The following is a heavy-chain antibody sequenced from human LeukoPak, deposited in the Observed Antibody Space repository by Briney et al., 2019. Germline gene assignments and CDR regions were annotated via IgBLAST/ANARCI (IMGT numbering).Heavy chain of an antibody. J-gene: IGHJ4*02. D-gene: IGHD3-9*01. V-gene: IGHV1-18*01. CDR1: GYTFTSYG. Sequence: ASVKVSCKASGYTFTSYGISWVRQAPGQGLEWMGWIRAYNGNTNYAQKLQGRVTMTTDTSTSTAYMELRSLRSDDTAVYYCARDLDVLRYFDWLLDLDYWGQGTLVTVSS. CDR2: IRAYNGNT. CDR3: ARDLDVLRYFDWLLDLDY.